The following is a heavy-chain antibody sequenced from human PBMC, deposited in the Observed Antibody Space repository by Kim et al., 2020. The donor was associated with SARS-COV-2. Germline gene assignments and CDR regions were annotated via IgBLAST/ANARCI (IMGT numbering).Heavy chain of an antibody. CDR2: ISYDGTIQ. Sequence: GGSLRLSCAASGLTFRNYGMHWVRQAPGKGLEWVADISYDGTIQYYGDSVEGRFTISRDNSKNTLYLQMNSLRVEDTAVYYCSKAPIAVVPGGKMWLDPWGQGTLGTVSS. D-gene: IGHD2-2*01. V-gene: IGHV3-30*18. CDR3: SKAPIAVVPGGKMWLDP. J-gene: IGHJ5*02. CDR1: GLTFRNYG.